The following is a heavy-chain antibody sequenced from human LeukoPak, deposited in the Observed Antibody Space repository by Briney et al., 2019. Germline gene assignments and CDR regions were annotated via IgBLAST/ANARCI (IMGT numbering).Heavy chain of an antibody. CDR3: ARHYLYQNYYGPGSYFDY. V-gene: IGHV4-4*09. D-gene: IGHD3-10*01. J-gene: IGHJ4*02. CDR1: GGSISSYY. Sequence: SETLSLTCTVSGGSISSYYWSWIRQPPGKGLEWIGYIYTSGSTNYNPSLKSRVTISVDTSKNQFSLKLSSVTAADTAVYYRARHYLYQNYYGPGSYFDYWGQGTLVTVSS. CDR2: IYTSGST.